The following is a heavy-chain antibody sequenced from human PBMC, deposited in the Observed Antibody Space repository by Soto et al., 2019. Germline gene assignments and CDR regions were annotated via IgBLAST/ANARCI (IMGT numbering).Heavy chain of an antibody. CDR3: AKGGGSSGGGFDY. Sequence: PGGSLRLSCAASGFTFDDYAMHWVRQAPGKGLEWVSGISWNSGSIGYADSVKGRFTISRDNAKNSLYLQMNSLRAEDTALYYCAKGGGSSGGGFDYWGQGTLVTVSS. V-gene: IGHV3-9*01. CDR1: GFTFDDYA. J-gene: IGHJ4*02. D-gene: IGHD6-13*01. CDR2: ISWNSGSI.